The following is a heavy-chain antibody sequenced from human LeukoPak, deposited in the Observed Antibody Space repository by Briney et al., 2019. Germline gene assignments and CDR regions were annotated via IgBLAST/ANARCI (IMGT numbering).Heavy chain of an antibody. CDR2: TYYSGST. CDR1: GASISGYY. V-gene: IGHV4-59*01. CDR3: ARCLSRCNNGFDI. J-gene: IGHJ3*02. D-gene: IGHD2/OR15-2a*01. Sequence: PSETLSLTCSVSGASISGYYWSWIRQPPGKGLEWFGHTYYSGSTTYNPSLKSRVTISVDTSKNQFSLKLSSVTAAGTAVYYCARCLSRCNNGFDIWGQGTMVTVSS.